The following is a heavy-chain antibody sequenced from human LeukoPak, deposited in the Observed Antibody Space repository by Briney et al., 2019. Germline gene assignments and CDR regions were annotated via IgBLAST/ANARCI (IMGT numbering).Heavy chain of an antibody. V-gene: IGHV1-69*10. CDR3: AGIPVFGVVLHQEPV. D-gene: IGHD3-3*01. CDR1: GVTFSDYA. CDR2: FIPILDTA. Sequence: SVKVSCKASGVTFSDYALNWVRQAPGQGLEWMGVFIPILDTANSTQKFQGRLTIIADISTDTVYMELSSLRFDDTAVYFCAGIPVFGVVLHQEPVWGKGTTVTVSS. J-gene: IGHJ6*03.